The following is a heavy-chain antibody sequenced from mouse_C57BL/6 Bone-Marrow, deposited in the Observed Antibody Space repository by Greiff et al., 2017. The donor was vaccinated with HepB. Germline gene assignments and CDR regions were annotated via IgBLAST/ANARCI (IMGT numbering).Heavy chain of an antibody. J-gene: IGHJ2*01. D-gene: IGHD2-1*01. CDR1: GFTFSDYG. CDR3: ARKVYYGNLYYFDY. V-gene: IGHV5-17*01. Sequence: DVKLVESGGGLVKPGGSLKLSCAASGFTFSDYGMHWVRQAPEKGLEWVAYISSGSSTIYYADTVKGRFTISRDNAKNTLFLQMTSLRSEDTAMYYCARKVYYGNLYYFDYWGQGTTLTVSS. CDR2: ISSGSSTI.